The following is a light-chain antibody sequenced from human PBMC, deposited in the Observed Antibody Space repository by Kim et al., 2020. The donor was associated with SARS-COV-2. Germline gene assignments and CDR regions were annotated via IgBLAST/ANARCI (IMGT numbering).Light chain of an antibody. V-gene: IGKV1-39*01. CDR3: QQSYSTPPYT. CDR2: AAS. Sequence: ASVGDRVTITCRASESISSYLNWYQQKPGKAPKLLIYAASSLQSGVPSRFSGSGSGTDFTLTISSLQPEDFATYYCQQSYSTPPYTFGQGTKLEI. J-gene: IGKJ2*01. CDR1: ESISSY.